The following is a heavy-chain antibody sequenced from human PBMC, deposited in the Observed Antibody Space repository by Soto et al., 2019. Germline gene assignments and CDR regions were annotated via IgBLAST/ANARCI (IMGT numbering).Heavy chain of an antibody. D-gene: IGHD6-13*01. CDR2: IYSGGST. V-gene: IGHV3-53*04. Sequence: EVQLVESGGGLVQPGGSLRLSCAASGFTVSSNYMSWVRQAPGKGLEWVSVIYSGGSTYYADSVKGRFTISRHNSKNTLYLQMNSLRAEDTAVYYCARGIAAAGTEYFQYWGQGTLVTVSS. CDR3: ARGIAAAGTEYFQY. J-gene: IGHJ1*01. CDR1: GFTVSSNY.